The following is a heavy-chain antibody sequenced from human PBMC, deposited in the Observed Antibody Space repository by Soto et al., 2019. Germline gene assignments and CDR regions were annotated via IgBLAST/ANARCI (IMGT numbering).Heavy chain of an antibody. CDR3: ARLVYDPRLNYMSFDF. Sequence: SETLSLTGTVSDVSLTCGHWWTSVRQSPQRGLEYIGEIFHDGTANYYPPFQRRVAMYVDTSRNQCPLKLTSVTDAAPAVYFCARLVYDPRLNYMSFDFWGPGTQVTVS. CDR2: IFHDGTA. D-gene: IGHD3-10*01. CDR1: DVSLTCGHW. J-gene: IGHJ4*02. V-gene: IGHV4-4*02.